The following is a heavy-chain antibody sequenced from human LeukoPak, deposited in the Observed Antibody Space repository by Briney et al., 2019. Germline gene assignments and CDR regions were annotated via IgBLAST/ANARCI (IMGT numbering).Heavy chain of an antibody. V-gene: IGHV4-38-2*01. Sequence: PSETLSLTCGVSGNFISRGYYWAWIRQPPGKGLEWIGSIYNTGSTYYNPSLKSRVTMSIDTSKNQFSLKLSSVTAVDTAVYYCARNTSAWSPLGETRSAPHCFDSWGQGTLVTVSS. D-gene: IGHD6-19*01. CDR2: IYNTGST. CDR1: GNFISRGYY. J-gene: IGHJ4*02. CDR3: ARNTSAWSPLGETRSAPHCFDS.